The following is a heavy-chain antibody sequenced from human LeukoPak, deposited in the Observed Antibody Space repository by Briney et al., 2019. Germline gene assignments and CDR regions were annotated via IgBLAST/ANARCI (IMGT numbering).Heavy chain of an antibody. V-gene: IGHV3-23*01. D-gene: IGHD6-13*01. J-gene: IGHJ4*02. CDR2: ISGSGGST. CDR1: GFTFSSYA. Sequence: GGSLRLSCAASGFTFSSYAMSWVRQAPGKGLEWVSAISGSGGSTYYADSVKGRFTISRDNSKNTLYLQMNSLRAEDTAVYYCAKDLGEQQLVLLDYWDQGTLATVSS. CDR3: AKDLGEQQLVLLDY.